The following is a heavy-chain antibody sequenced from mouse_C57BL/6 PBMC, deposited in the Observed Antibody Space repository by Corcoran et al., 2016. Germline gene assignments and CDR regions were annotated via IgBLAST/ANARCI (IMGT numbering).Heavy chain of an antibody. CDR1: GYSFTSYY. CDR2: IYPGIGNT. D-gene: IGHD1-1*01. V-gene: IGHV1-66*01. CDR3: ARWNYVLYSMYY. J-gene: IGHJ4*01. Sequence: QVQLQQSGPELVKPGASVKISCKASGYSFTSYYIHWVKQRPGQGLEWIGWIYPGIGNTKYNEKFTGKATLKADTSSSTAYMHLSSLTSEDSAVYFCARWNYVLYSMYYWVQGTSVTVSS.